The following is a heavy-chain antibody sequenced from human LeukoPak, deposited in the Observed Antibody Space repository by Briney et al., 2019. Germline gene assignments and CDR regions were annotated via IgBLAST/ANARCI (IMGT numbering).Heavy chain of an antibody. Sequence: KLQGRVTMTTDTSTSTAYMELRGLRSDDTAVYYCARDYRVAASDFDYWGQGTLVTVSS. D-gene: IGHD2-15*01. CDR3: ARDYRVAASDFDY. J-gene: IGHJ4*02. V-gene: IGHV1-18*01.